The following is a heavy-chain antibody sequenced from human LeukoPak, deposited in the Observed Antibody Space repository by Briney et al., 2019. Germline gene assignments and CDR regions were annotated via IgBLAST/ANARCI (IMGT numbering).Heavy chain of an antibody. CDR2: IIPIFGTA. V-gene: IGHV1-69*06. D-gene: IGHD3-22*01. CDR1: GGTFSSYA. CDR3: ARGDSSGWFFGALDI. Sequence: SVKVSCKASGGTFSSYAISWVRQAPGQGLEWMGGIIPIFGTANYAQKFQGRVTITADKSTSTAYMELSSLRSEDTAVYYCARGDSSGWFFGALDIWGQGTMVTVSS. J-gene: IGHJ3*02.